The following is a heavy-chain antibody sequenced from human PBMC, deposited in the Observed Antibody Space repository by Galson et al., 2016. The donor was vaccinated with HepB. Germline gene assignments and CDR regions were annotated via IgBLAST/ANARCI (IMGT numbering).Heavy chain of an antibody. V-gene: IGHV3-7*01. J-gene: IGHJ5*02. CDR1: GFTFSSYW. Sequence: SLRLSCAASGFTFSSYWMSWVRQAPGKGLGWVANIKQDGSEKYYVDSVKGRFTIFRDNAKNSVYLQMNSLRGEDTAVYYCAQAVAGTSGWFDPWGQGTLVTVSS. CDR2: IKQDGSEK. CDR3: AQAVAGTSGWFDP. D-gene: IGHD6-19*01.